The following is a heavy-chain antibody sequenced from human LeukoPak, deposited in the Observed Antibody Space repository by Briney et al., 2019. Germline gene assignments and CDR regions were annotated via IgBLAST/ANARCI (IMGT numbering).Heavy chain of an antibody. J-gene: IGHJ4*02. CDR3: AKLILGARSLFDF. D-gene: IGHD1-26*01. CDR1: GFTFSSHA. Sequence: GGSLRLSCVASGFTFSSHAMSWVRQAPGKGLGWVSTISGSGDSTFYADSVKGRFTISRDNSKNTLYLQMSSLRADDTAMYYCAKLILGARSLFDFRGQGILVTVSS. V-gene: IGHV3-23*01. CDR2: ISGSGDST.